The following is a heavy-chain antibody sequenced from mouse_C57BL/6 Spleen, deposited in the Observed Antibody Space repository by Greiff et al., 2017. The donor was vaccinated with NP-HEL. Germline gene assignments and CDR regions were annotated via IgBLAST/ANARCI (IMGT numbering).Heavy chain of an antibody. D-gene: IGHD2-2*01. J-gene: IGHJ4*01. V-gene: IGHV8-5*01. CDR1: GFSLSTSNMA. CDR2: IWWNDDK. Sequence: QVTLKVSGPGILQPSQTLSLTCSFSGFSLSTSNMAIGWIRQPSGKGLEWLAHIWWNDDKYYNPFLKSRLTISKDTSNNQVFLKITRVNTADAATYYCAQIEGGYDVGAMDYWGQGTSVTVSS. CDR3: AQIEGGYDVGAMDY.